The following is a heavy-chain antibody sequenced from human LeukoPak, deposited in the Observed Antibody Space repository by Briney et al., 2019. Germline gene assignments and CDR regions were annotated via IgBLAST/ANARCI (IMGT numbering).Heavy chain of an antibody. CDR1: GYTFTSYP. Sequence: AAVKVSCKASGYTFTSYPISWVRQAPGQGLEWMGWITTYNGNTNYAQKLQGRVTMTTDTSTSTAYMYLRGLRSDDTAVYYCARGYDYGDYVGDFDYWGQGTLVTVSS. CDR2: ITTYNGNT. V-gene: IGHV1-18*01. CDR3: ARGYDYGDYVGDFDY. J-gene: IGHJ4*02. D-gene: IGHD4-17*01.